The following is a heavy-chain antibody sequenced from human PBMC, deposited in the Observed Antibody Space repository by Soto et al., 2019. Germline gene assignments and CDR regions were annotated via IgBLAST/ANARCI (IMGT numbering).Heavy chain of an antibody. CDR2: IYHSGST. CDR3: AREVVEPAARGNHFYYMVV. V-gene: IGHV4-31*02. D-gene: IGHD2-2*01. J-gene: IGHJ6*03. Sequence: IHQQPGKGLEWFWYIYHSGSTYYIPPLESRFTISVDTSKNQFSLRLSSVTAADTAVYYCAREVVEPAARGNHFYYMVVCGKGTTVT.